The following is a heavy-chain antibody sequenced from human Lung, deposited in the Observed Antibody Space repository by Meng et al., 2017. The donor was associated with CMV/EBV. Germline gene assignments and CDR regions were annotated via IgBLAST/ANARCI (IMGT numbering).Heavy chain of an antibody. CDR2: IYGDGKT. Sequence: GGSLRLSCAASGFSVSENYVSWVRQAPGKGLSWVSVIYGDGKTYYSDSVVGRFTISRDNSRNTVFLQMNNLGADDTANYFCARGSVYFARWGQGTLVTVSS. V-gene: IGHV3-53*01. J-gene: IGHJ1*01. CDR3: ARGSVYFAR. CDR1: GFSVSENY. D-gene: IGHD5/OR15-5a*01.